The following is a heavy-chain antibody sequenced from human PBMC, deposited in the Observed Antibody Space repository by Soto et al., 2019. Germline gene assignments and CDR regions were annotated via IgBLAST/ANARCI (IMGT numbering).Heavy chain of an antibody. CDR1: GGSFSGYY. CDR3: ARGRDYDFWSGYWFGGGERRYDYGMDV. J-gene: IGHJ6*02. V-gene: IGHV4-34*01. D-gene: IGHD3-3*01. Sequence: SETLPLTCAVYGGSFSGYYWSWIRQPPGKGLEWIGEINDSGSTNYNPSLKSRVTISVDTSKNQFSLKLSSVTAADTAVYYCARGRDYDFWSGYWFGGGERRYDYGMDVWGQGTTVTVSS. CDR2: INDSGST.